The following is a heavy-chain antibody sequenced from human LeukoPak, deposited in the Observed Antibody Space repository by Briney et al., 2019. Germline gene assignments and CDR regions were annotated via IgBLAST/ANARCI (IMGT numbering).Heavy chain of an antibody. J-gene: IGHJ4*02. CDR1: GFTFSTFG. CDR2: ISTSGSYM. V-gene: IGHV3-21*01. CDR3: ARDIGKTRFDY. D-gene: IGHD1-26*01. Sequence: GGSLRLSCAASGFTFSTFGMNWVRRPPGKGLEWVSSISTSGSYMYYADSVKGRLTISRDNAKNSLYLQMNSLRAEDTAVYYCARDIGKTRFDYWGQGTLVTVSS.